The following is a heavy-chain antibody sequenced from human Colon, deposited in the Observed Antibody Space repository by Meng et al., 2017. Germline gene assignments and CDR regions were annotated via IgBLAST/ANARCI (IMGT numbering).Heavy chain of an antibody. D-gene: IGHD6-13*01. CDR2: VSDYSGDT. J-gene: IGHJ3*02. CDR1: GYTFTAYW. Sequence: ASVKVSCKPSGYTFTAYWLHWVRQAPGQGLEWMGWVSDYSGDTNYEQKLQGRVTMTTDKSTSTAYMELRSLRSDDTAVYYCARDDAYSRSSFAFDIWGQGTMVTVSS. V-gene: IGHV1-18*04. CDR3: ARDDAYSRSSFAFDI.